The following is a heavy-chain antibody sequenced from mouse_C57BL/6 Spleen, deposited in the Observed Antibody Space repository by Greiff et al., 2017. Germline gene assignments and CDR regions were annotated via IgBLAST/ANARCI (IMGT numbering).Heavy chain of an antibody. CDR3: ARERITTVVDWYFDV. CDR2: IHPNSGST. Sequence: VQLQQPGAELVKPGASVKLSCKASGYTFTSYWMHWVKQRPGQGLEWIGMIHPNSGSTNYNEKFKSKATLTVDKSSSTAYMQLSSLTSEDSAVYYCARERITTVVDWYFDVWGTGTTVTVSS. V-gene: IGHV1-64*01. CDR1: GYTFTSYW. J-gene: IGHJ1*03. D-gene: IGHD1-1*01.